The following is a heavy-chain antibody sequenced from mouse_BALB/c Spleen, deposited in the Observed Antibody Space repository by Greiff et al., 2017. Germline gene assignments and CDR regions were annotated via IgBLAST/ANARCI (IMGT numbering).Heavy chain of an antibody. CDR1: GFSLTSYG. CDR2: IWAGGST. J-gene: IGHJ3*01. CDR3: ARDSYDGYYVFAY. V-gene: IGHV2-9*02. Sequence: VKLQESGPGLVAPSQSLSITCTVSGFSLTSYGVHWVRQPPGKGLEWLGVIWAGGSTNYNSALMSRLSISKDNSKSQVFLKMNSLQTDDTAMYYCARDSYDGYYVFAYWGQGTLVTVSA. D-gene: IGHD2-3*01.